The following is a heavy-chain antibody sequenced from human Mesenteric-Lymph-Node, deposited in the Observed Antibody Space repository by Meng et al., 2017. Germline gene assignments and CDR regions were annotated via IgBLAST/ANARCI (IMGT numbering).Heavy chain of an antibody. V-gene: IGHV3-20*04. CDR2: IDWNGGNT. D-gene: IGHD2/OR15-2a*01. Sequence: GGSLRLSCAVSGFTFDDYGMSWVRQIAGKGLEWVAGIDWNGGNTGYADSVKGRFTISRDNAKNSLYLQMDSLRVEDTALYYCVREDSKILFPDVFDIWGEGTMVTVSS. J-gene: IGHJ3*02. CDR3: VREDSKILFPDVFDI. CDR1: GFTFDDYG.